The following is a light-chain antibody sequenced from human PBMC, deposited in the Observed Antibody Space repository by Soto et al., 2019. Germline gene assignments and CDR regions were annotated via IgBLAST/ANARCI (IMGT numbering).Light chain of an antibody. CDR2: GAS. CDR3: QQYHLSPHT. V-gene: IGKV3-20*01. J-gene: IGKJ4*01. CDR1: VAINNNF. Sequence: EIVLTQSPGALSVAPGETVSLSCRASVAINNNFVAWYQQRPGQVPRLLMYGASIRVSGVPDRISGRRSGTGFILNRDRVEPEDSAVYFCQQYHLSPHTFGGGT.